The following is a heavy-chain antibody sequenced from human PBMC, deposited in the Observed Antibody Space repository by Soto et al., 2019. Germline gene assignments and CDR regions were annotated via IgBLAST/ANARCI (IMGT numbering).Heavy chain of an antibody. CDR2: ISSSSSYI. Sequence: SGGSLRLSCAASGFTFSSYSMNWVRQAPGKGLEWVSSISSSSSYIYYADSVKGRFNXXXXXAXKSLYLQMNSLRAEDTAVYYCARGAGGYDFWSVYYTRMGAFDIWGQGTMVTVSS. J-gene: IGHJ3*02. CDR3: ARGAGGYDFWSVYYTRMGAFDI. CDR1: GFTFSSYS. D-gene: IGHD3-3*01. V-gene: IGHV3-21*01.